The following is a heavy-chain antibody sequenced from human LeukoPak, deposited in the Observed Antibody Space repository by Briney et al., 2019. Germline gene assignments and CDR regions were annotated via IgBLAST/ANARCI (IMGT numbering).Heavy chain of an antibody. CDR1: GGSFSGYY. CDR3: AREGRCSGGSCYEAFDI. J-gene: IGHJ3*02. Sequence: SETLSLTCAVYGGSFSGYYWSWIRQPPGKGLEWIGEINHSGSTNYNPSLKSRVTISVDTSKNQFSLKLSSVTAADTAVYYCAREGRCSGGSCYEAFDIWGQGTMVTVSS. CDR2: INHSGST. D-gene: IGHD2-15*01. V-gene: IGHV4-34*01.